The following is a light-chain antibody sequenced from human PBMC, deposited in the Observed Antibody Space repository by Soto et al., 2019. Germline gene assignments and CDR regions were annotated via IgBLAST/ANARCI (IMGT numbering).Light chain of an antibody. CDR2: DSS. J-gene: IGKJ4*01. V-gene: IGKV3-11*01. Sequence: EIVLTQFPATLSLSPGDGATLSCRASQSVSSYLAWYQQKRGQAPRLLIYDSSHRATGVPARFSGSGSGTDFSLTISSLQSEDFAVYYCQQYNNWPPLTFGGGTKVEIK. CDR1: QSVSSY. CDR3: QQYNNWPPLT.